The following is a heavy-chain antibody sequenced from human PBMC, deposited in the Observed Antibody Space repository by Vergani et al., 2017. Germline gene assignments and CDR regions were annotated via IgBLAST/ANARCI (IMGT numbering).Heavy chain of an antibody. Sequence: EVHLVESGGGLVQPGGSLRLSCAASGFTFSNAWMSWVRQAPGKGLEWVGRIKSKTDGGTTDYAAPVKGRFTISRDDSKNTLYLQMNSLKTEDTAVYYCSTGQRIWFGRRDYWGQGTLVTVSS. CDR1: GFTFSNAW. CDR2: IKSKTDGGTT. CDR3: STGQRIWFGRRDY. D-gene: IGHD3-10*01. V-gene: IGHV3-15*01. J-gene: IGHJ4*02.